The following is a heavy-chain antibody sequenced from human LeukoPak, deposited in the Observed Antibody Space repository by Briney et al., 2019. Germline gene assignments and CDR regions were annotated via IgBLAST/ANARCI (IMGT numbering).Heavy chain of an antibody. J-gene: IGHJ6*02. CDR2: IYYSGST. Sequence: SETLSLTCTVSGGSITSYYWSWIRQPPGKGLEWIGYIYYSGSTNYNPSLKSRVTISVDTSKNQFSLKLSSVTAADTAVYYCARGGPMVRGVIITSPEDVWGQGTTVTVSS. CDR1: GGSITSYY. V-gene: IGHV4-59*01. D-gene: IGHD3-10*01. CDR3: ARGGPMVRGVIITSPEDV.